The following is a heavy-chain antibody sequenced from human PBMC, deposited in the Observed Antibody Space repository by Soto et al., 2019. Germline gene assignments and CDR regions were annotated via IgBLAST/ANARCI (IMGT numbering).Heavy chain of an antibody. D-gene: IGHD3-9*01. CDR2: ISAYNGNT. V-gene: IGHV1-18*01. J-gene: IGHJ5*02. Sequence: ASVKVSCKASGYTFTSYGISWVRQAPGQGLEWMGWISAYNGNTNYAQKLQGRVTMTTDTSTSTAYMELRSLRSDDTAVYYCARVSQYYDILTGAQGDWFDPWGHGTLVTVS. CDR1: GYTFTSYG. CDR3: ARVSQYYDILTGAQGDWFDP.